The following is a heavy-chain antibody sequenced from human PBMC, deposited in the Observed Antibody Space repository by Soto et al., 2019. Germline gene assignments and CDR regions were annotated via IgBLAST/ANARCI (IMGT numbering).Heavy chain of an antibody. V-gene: IGHV3-23*01. CDR3: AKDSRPGTMVRGVIVY. CDR1: GFTFSSYA. CDR2: ISGSGGST. J-gene: IGHJ4*02. D-gene: IGHD3-10*01. Sequence: EVQLLESGGGLVQPGGSLRLSCAASGFTFSSYAMSWVRQAPGKGLEWVSAISGSGGSTYYADSVKGRFTISRDNSKNTLYLQMNSLRAEDTAVYYCAKDSRPGTMVRGVIVYWGQGTLVTVSS.